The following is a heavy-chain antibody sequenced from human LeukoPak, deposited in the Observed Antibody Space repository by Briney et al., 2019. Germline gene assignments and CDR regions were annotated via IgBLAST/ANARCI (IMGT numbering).Heavy chain of an antibody. CDR3: ARGPAANSGNYYVGDY. Sequence: GGSLRLSCAASGFTFSSYSMNWVRQAPGKGLEWVSRINTDGGTTSYADSVKGRFTISRDNAKNTLYLEMNSLGAEDTAVYYCARGPAANSGNYYVGDYWGQGTLVTVSS. D-gene: IGHD1-26*01. J-gene: IGHJ4*02. CDR1: GFTFSSYS. V-gene: IGHV3-74*01. CDR2: INTDGGTT.